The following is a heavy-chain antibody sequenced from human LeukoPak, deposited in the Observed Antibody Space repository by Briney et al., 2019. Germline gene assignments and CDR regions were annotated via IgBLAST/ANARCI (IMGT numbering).Heavy chain of an antibody. CDR2: MHYSGST. D-gene: IGHD3-3*01. J-gene: IGHJ6*03. CDR1: GGSISSSSYY. Sequence: PSETLSLTCTVSGGSISSSSYYWGWVRQPPGKGLEWIGSMHYSGSTYYNPSLKSRVTISVDTSKNQFSLKLNSVTAADTAVYYCARGGYYTLEYYYYMEVWGKGTTVTVSS. CDR3: ARGGYYTLEYYYYMEV. V-gene: IGHV4-39*07.